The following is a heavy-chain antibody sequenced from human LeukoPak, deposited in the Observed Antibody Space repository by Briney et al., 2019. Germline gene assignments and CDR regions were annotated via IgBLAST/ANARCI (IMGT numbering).Heavy chain of an antibody. J-gene: IGHJ6*02. CDR2: INPNSGGT. CDR1: GYTFTDYY. D-gene: IGHD2-2*01. V-gene: IGHV1-2*02. CDR3: ARDHCTSSGCYEYYYYGVDV. Sequence: ASVKVPCKASGYTFTDYYIQWLRKAPGQGLEWMGWINPNSGGTNSAQKFQGRVTMTRDTSVSTAYMELSRLRSDDTAVYYCARDHCTSSGCYEYYYYGVDVWGQGTTVTVSS.